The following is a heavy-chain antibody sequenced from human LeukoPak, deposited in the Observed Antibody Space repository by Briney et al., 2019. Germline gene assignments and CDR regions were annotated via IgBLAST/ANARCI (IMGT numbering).Heavy chain of an antibody. CDR2: TNADGSST. V-gene: IGHV3-74*01. D-gene: IGHD1-1*01. CDR1: GFTFSTYW. CDR3: ARGGLEPVDY. Sequence: GGSLRLSCAASGFTFSTYWMHWVRQAPGKGLVWVSRTNADGSSTSYADSVKGRFTISKDNAKNTLYLQMNSLRADDTAVYYCARGGLEPVDYWGQGTLVTVSS. J-gene: IGHJ4*02.